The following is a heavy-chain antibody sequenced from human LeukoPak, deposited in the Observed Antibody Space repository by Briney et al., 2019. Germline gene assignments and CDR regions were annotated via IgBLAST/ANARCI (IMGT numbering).Heavy chain of an antibody. J-gene: IGHJ4*02. V-gene: IGHV3-21*04. CDR3: ARVLQGRGNDY. Sequence: GGSLRLSCAASGFTFSSYSMNWVRQAPGKGLEWVSSISSSSSYIYYADSVKGRFTISRDNAKNSLYLQMNSLRVDDTAVYYCARVLQGRGNDYWGQGTLVTVSS. CDR1: GFTFSSYS. CDR2: ISSSSSYI. D-gene: IGHD4-23*01.